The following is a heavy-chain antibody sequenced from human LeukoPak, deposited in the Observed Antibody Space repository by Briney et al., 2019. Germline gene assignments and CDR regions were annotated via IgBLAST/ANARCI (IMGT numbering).Heavy chain of an antibody. Sequence: GGSLRLSCAASGFTFSSYAMSWVRQAPGKGLEWVSGSNGSGGSTYNADSVKGRFTISRDNSKNTLYLQMNSLRTEDTAVYYCARDDGDDISIVNDYYLDSWGQGTLVTVSS. J-gene: IGHJ4*02. CDR1: GFTFSSYA. D-gene: IGHD2/OR15-2a*01. CDR3: ARDDGDDISIVNDYYLDS. V-gene: IGHV3-23*01. CDR2: SNGSGGST.